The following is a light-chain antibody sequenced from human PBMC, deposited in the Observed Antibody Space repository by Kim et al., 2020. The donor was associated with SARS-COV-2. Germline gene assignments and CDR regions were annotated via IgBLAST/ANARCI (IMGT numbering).Light chain of an antibody. CDR1: NSAMRGENC. CDR3: SSYTSSKTWL. Sequence: TNSAMRGENCDNWYQHHXGKAPKLLIYDVTKRPSGVSNRFSGSKSGSTASLTISGLQAEDEADYYCSSYTSSKTWLFGGGTQLTVL. CDR2: DVT. V-gene: IGLV2-14*03. J-gene: IGLJ3*02.